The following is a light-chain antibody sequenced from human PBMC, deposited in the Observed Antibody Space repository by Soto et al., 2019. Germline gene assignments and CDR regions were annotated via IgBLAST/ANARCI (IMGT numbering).Light chain of an antibody. CDR1: SSDVGGYNY. CDR2: EVF. CDR3: CSYTTTSTFV. Sequence: QSVLTQPASVSGSPGQSITISCTGTSSDVGGYNYVSWYQQHPGKVPKLMIYEVFRRPPGISDRFSGSKTGSTASLPISGLQAVEEADYYCCSYTTTSTFVFGGGTKLTVL. V-gene: IGLV2-14*03. J-gene: IGLJ3*02.